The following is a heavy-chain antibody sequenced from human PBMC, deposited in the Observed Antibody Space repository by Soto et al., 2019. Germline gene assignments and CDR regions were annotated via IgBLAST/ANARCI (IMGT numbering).Heavy chain of an antibody. J-gene: IGHJ5*02. CDR3: ATGGEYSSSWYWFDP. V-gene: IGHV1-69*13. CDR2: IIPIFGTA. Sequence: ASVKVSCKASGGTFSSYAISWVRQAPGQGLEWMGGIIPIFGTANYAQKFQGRVTITADESTSTAYMELSSLRSEDTAGYYCATGGEYSSSWYWFDPWGQGTLVTVSS. CDR1: GGTFSSYA. D-gene: IGHD6-13*01.